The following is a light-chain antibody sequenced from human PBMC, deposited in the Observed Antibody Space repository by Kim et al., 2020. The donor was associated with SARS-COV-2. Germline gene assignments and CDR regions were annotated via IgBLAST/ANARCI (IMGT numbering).Light chain of an antibody. CDR2: EVT. V-gene: IGLV2-18*02. J-gene: IGLJ1*01. Sequence: QSALTQPPSVSGSPGQLVTISCTGTSSDFGRYNRVSWYQQPPGTAPKLIIYEVTNRPSGVPDRFSGSKSGNTASLTISGLQAEDEADYFCSSYTTSNTFVFGTGTKVTVL. CDR3: SSYTTSNTFV. CDR1: SSDFGRYNR.